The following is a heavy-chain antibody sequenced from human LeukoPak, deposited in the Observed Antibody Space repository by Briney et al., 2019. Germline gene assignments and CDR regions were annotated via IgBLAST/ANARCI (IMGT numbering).Heavy chain of an antibody. CDR2: ISGSGGST. V-gene: IGHV3-23*01. Sequence: GGSLRLSCAASGLTFSSYAMSWVRQAPGKGLEWVSAISGSGGSTYYADSVKGRFTISRDNSKNTLYLQMNSLRAEDTAVYYCATLWELAHFDYWGQGTLVTVSS. J-gene: IGHJ4*02. D-gene: IGHD1-26*01. CDR1: GLTFSSYA. CDR3: ATLWELAHFDY.